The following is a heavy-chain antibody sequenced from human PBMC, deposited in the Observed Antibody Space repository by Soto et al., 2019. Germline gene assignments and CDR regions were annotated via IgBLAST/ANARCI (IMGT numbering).Heavy chain of an antibody. CDR2: ISGSGGST. J-gene: IGHJ4*02. CDR1: GFTFSSYA. Sequence: GGSLRLSCAGSGFTFSSYAMSWVRQAPGKGLEWVSAISGSGGSTYYADSVKGRFTISRDNSKNTLYLQMNSLRDEDTALYYCASEGRTTTVTTDYWGQGNLVTVSS. D-gene: IGHD4-17*01. V-gene: IGHV3-23*01. CDR3: ASEGRTTTVTTDY.